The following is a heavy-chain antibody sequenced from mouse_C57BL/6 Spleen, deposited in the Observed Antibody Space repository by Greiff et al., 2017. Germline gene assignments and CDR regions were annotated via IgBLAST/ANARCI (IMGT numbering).Heavy chain of an antibody. J-gene: IGHJ4*01. Sequence: QVQLQQPGAELVKPGASVKMSCKASGYTFTSYWITWVKQRPGQGLEWIGDIYPGSGSTNYNEKFKSKATLTVDTSSSTAYLQLSSLTSEDSAVYYCARGTYYGKKPYAMDYWGQGTSVTVSS. CDR3: ARGTYYGKKPYAMDY. CDR1: GYTFTSYW. V-gene: IGHV1-55*01. CDR2: IYPGSGST. D-gene: IGHD2-10*01.